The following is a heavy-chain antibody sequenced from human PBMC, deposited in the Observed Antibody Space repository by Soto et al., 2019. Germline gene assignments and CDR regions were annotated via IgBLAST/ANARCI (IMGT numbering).Heavy chain of an antibody. D-gene: IGHD2-2*01. CDR3: AKDLGKSGQLPRGYYYGMDV. CDR2: ISGSGGST. CDR1: GFTFSSYA. Sequence: GGSLRLSCAASGFTFSSYAMSWVRQAPGKGLEWVSAISGSGGSTYYADSVKGRFTISRDNSKNTLYLQMNSLRAEDTAVYYCAKDLGKSGQLPRGYYYGMDVWGQGTTVTVSS. J-gene: IGHJ6*02. V-gene: IGHV3-23*01.